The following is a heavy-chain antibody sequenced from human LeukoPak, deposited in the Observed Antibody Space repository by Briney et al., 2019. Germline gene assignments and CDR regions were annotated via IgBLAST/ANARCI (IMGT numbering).Heavy chain of an antibody. Sequence: GGSLRLSCAASGVTFSNYAMSWVRPAPGKGLEWLSAISDSGGSTYYADSVKGRFTISRDNSKNTLYLQMSSLRVEDTAVYYCAARRDGFDIWGQGTMVTVSS. CDR1: GVTFSNYA. CDR2: ISDSGGST. CDR3: AARRDGFDI. V-gene: IGHV3-23*01. D-gene: IGHD4-17*01. J-gene: IGHJ3*02.